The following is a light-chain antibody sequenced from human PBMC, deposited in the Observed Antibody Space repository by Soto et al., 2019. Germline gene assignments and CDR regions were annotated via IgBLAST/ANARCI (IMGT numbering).Light chain of an antibody. V-gene: IGKV3-20*01. CDR1: QSVSSSY. Sequence: EIVLTQSPGTLSLSPGETATLSCRASQSVSSSYLAWYQQKPGQAPSLLLYGASSRATGIPDRFSGSGSGTDFTLTISRLEPEDFAVYYCQQYGSSPFTFGPGTKVDIK. J-gene: IGKJ3*01. CDR2: GAS. CDR3: QQYGSSPFT.